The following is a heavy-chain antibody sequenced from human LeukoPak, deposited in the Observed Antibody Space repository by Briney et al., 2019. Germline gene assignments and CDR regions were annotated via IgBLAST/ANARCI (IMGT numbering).Heavy chain of an antibody. J-gene: IGHJ4*02. V-gene: IGHV4-59*01. D-gene: IGHD3-16*01. Sequence: PSETLSLTCTFSGDSINTYYLSWIRQPPGKGLEWLGGIFNNWSTDIRPSLNSRVTMSLDTSKHQFDLRLSYVTAADTAVYFCARTRGRSTVFGEVVREFDSWGQGIMVTVSS. CDR3: ARTRGRSTVFGEVVREFDS. CDR2: IFNNWST. CDR1: GDSINTYY.